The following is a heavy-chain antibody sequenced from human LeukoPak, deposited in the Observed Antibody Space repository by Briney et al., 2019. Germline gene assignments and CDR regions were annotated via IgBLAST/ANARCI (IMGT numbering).Heavy chain of an antibody. CDR1: GFTFSSYA. V-gene: IGHV3-23*01. J-gene: IGHJ4*02. CDR2: ISGSGGST. CDR3: ARGSSTWYYYFDY. Sequence: PGGSLRLSCAASGFTFSSYAMSWVRQAPGKGLEWVSAISGSGGSTYYADSVKGRFTISRDNSKNTLFLQLNSLRAEDTAVYYCARGSSTWYYYFDYWGQGTLVTVSS. D-gene: IGHD6-13*01.